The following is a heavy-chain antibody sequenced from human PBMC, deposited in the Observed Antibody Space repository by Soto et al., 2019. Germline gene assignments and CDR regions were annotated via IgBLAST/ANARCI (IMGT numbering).Heavy chain of an antibody. D-gene: IGHD3-10*01. J-gene: IGHJ6*02. CDR1: GGSISSGGYY. CDR3: ARIPMAHLHKDRDYYYGMDV. Sequence: QVQLQESGPGLVKPSQTLSLTCTVSGGSISSGGYYWSWIRQHQGKGLEWIGYIYYSGSTYYNPSLKSRVTISVDTSKNQFSLKLSSVTAADTAVYYCARIPMAHLHKDRDYYYGMDVWGQGTTVTVSS. CDR2: IYYSGST. V-gene: IGHV4-31*03.